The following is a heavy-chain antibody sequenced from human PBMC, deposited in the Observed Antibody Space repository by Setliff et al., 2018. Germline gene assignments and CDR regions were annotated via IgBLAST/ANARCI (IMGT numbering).Heavy chain of an antibody. D-gene: IGHD3-22*01. CDR2: IYYSGST. J-gene: IGHJ5*02. CDR3: ARHRSGYFRFDP. CDR1: GFTFSSYW. V-gene: IGHV4-39*01. Sequence: PGGSLRLSCAASGFTFSSYWMHWVRQAPGKGLVWIGSIYYSGSTYYNPSLKSRVTISVDTSKNQFSLKLSSVTAADTAVYYCARHRSGYFRFDPWGQGTLVTVSS.